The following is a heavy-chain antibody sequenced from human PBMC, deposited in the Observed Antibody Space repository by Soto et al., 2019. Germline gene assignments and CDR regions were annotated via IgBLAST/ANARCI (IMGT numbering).Heavy chain of an antibody. CDR3: VRVSSFRGDGYSHFDH. V-gene: IGHV3-33*01. Sequence: QVQLVESGGGVVQPGRSLRLSCVTSGFTFSAYGMHWVRQAPGKGLEWVAVLWYDGSNKYYADSVKGRFTISRDISKNTLYLQMNSLRAEDTAVYYCVRVSSFRGDGYSHFDHWGQGTLVTVSS. J-gene: IGHJ4*02. CDR2: LWYDGSNK. CDR1: GFTFSAYG. D-gene: IGHD5-12*01.